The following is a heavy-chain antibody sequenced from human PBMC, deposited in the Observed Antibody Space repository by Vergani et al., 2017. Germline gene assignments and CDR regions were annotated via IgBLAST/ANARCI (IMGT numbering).Heavy chain of an antibody. V-gene: IGHV4-4*07. D-gene: IGHD3-22*01. CDR1: GGSISSYY. CDR2: IYTSGST. J-gene: IGHJ6*03. Sequence: QVQLQESGPGLVKPSETLSLTCTVSGGSISSYYWSWIRQPAGKGLEWIGRIYTSGSTNYNPALKGRITMSVDTSKNQFSLKLSSGTAADTAVYSCARASPYYYDSSGYLSRAYREPYYYYYYMDVWGKGTTVTVSS. CDR3: ARASPYYYDSSGYLSRAYREPYYYYYYMDV.